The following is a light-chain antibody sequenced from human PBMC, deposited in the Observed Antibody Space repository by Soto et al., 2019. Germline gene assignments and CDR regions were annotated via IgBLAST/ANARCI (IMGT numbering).Light chain of an antibody. Sequence: QCALTQSASVSGSPGQSISISCTGTRSDVGDNKYVSWYQHQPGKAPKLLIYEVSNRPSRVSNRFSGSKSGNTASLTISGLQAEDEADYYCSSFTGTYTFVFGAGTKVTVL. CDR3: SSFTGTYTFV. CDR1: RSDVGDNKY. V-gene: IGLV2-14*01. J-gene: IGLJ1*01. CDR2: EVS.